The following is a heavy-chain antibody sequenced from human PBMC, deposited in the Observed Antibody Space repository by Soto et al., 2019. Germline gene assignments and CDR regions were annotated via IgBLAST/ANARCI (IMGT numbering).Heavy chain of an antibody. Sequence: ASVKVSCKASGYTFTSYGISWVRQAPGQGLEWMGWISAYNGITNYAQKLQGRVTMTTDTSTSTAYMELRSLRSDDTAVYYCASDREWPEYYYYMDVWGKGTTVTVSS. D-gene: IGHD3-3*01. CDR1: GYTFTSYG. V-gene: IGHV1-18*01. CDR3: ASDREWPEYYYYMDV. J-gene: IGHJ6*03. CDR2: ISAYNGIT.